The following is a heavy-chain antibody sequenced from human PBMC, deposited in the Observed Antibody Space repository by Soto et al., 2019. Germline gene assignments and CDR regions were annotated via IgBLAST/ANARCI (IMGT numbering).Heavy chain of an antibody. CDR2: IYTSGST. V-gene: IGHV4-4*07. J-gene: IGHJ4*02. D-gene: IGHD6-19*01. Sequence: SETLSLTCTVSGGSISSYYWSWIRQPAGKGLEWIGRIYTSGSTNYNPSLKSRVTMSVDTSKNQFSLKLSSVTAADTAVYYCAREKYSSGWYGGYYFDYWGQGTLVTVSS. CDR1: GGSISSYY. CDR3: AREKYSSGWYGGYYFDY.